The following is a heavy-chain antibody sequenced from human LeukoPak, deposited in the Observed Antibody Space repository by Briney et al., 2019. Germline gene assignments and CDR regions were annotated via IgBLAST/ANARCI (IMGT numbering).Heavy chain of an antibody. CDR3: ARGGPIVVVPAAIPGYYYYGMDV. D-gene: IGHD2-2*01. J-gene: IGHJ6*04. CDR2: IYDSGST. V-gene: IGHV4-61*01. CDR1: GGSVSSGSYY. Sequence: SETLSLTCTVSGGSVSSGSYYWSWIRQPPGKGLEWIGYIYDSGSTNYNPSLKSRVTISVDTSKNQFSLKLSSVTAADTAVYYCARGGPIVVVPAAIPGYYYYGMDVWGKGTTVTVSS.